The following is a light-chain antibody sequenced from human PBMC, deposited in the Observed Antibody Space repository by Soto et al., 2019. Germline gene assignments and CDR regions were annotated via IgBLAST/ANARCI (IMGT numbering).Light chain of an antibody. CDR3: QQYDTYWT. Sequence: DIQMTRSPSTLPGSVGAKGPSPSRASQTISSWLAWYQQKPGKAPNFLIYTASSLKSGVQSRFSGSGSGTEFTLTIRSLQPDDFATYYCQQYDTYWTCGQGTKVDIK. V-gene: IGKV1-5*03. J-gene: IGKJ1*01. CDR2: TAS. CDR1: QTISSW.